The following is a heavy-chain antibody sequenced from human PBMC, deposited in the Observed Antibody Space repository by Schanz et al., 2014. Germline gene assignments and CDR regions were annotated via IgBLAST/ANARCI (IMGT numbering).Heavy chain of an antibody. Sequence: QVQLVQSGAEVKKPGASVKVSCTASGYTFSGYYIHWVRQAPGQGLEYMGRINPNSGGTNFAQKFQGRVTMTRDTSISTVYMELSRLRSDDTAVYYCAREGTVIRGLSGWFDPWGQGTLVTVSS. D-gene: IGHD3-10*01. CDR2: INPNSGGT. CDR3: AREGTVIRGLSGWFDP. J-gene: IGHJ5*02. CDR1: GYTFSGYY. V-gene: IGHV1-2*06.